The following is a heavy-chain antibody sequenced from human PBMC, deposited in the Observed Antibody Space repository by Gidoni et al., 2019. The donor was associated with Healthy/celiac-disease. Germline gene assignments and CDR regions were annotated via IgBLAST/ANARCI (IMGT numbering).Heavy chain of an antibody. V-gene: IGHV4-39*01. CDR2: IYYSGST. J-gene: IGHJ3*02. D-gene: IGHD2-15*01. CDR3: ARLDRPLPRRGEDIVVVVAAEDAFDI. Sequence: SIYYSGSTYYNPSLKSRVTISVDTSKNQFSLKLSSVTAADTAVYYCARLDRPLPRRGEDIVVVVAAEDAFDIWGQGTMVTVSS.